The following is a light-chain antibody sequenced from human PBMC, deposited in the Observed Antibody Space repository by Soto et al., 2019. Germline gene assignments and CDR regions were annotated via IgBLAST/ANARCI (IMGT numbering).Light chain of an antibody. CDR3: SSYTSSSTPAV. CDR1: SSDVGGYNY. V-gene: IGLV2-14*01. Sequence: QSALTQPASVSGSPGQSITISCTGTSSDVGGYNYVSWYQQHPGKAPKLMIYEVSNRPSGVSNRFSGSKSGNTASLTISGXXXXXXXXXXCSSYTSSSTPAVFGGGTQLTVL. CDR2: EVS. J-gene: IGLJ7*01.